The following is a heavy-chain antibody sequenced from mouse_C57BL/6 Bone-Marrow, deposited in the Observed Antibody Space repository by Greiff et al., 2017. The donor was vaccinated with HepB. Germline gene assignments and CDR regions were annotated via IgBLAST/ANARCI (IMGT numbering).Heavy chain of an antibody. J-gene: IGHJ2*01. CDR3: ARWGGSSYFDY. D-gene: IGHD1-1*01. Sequence: VKLQQPGAELVKPGASVKLSCKASGYTFTSYWMQWVKQRPGQGLEWIGEIDPSDSYTNYNQKFKGKATLTVDTSSSTAYMQLSSLTSEDSAVYYCARWGGSSYFDYWGQGTTLTVSS. V-gene: IGHV1-50*01. CDR2: IDPSDSYT. CDR1: GYTFTSYW.